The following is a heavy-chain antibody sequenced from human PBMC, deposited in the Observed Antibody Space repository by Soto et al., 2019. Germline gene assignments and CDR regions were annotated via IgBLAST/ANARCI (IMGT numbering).Heavy chain of an antibody. D-gene: IGHD6-19*01. J-gene: IGHJ5*02. CDR3: ASRRGSSGWYRWYDP. CDR1: GSTFSDYA. Sequence: EVQLLESGGGLVQPGGSLRLSCAGSGSTFSDYAMNWVRQAPGKGLEWVSVTSDNGIKTYYADSVKGRFTISRDNSKNTLYLQMNSLRAEDTAVYYCASRRGSSGWYRWYDPWGQGTLVTVSS. V-gene: IGHV3-23*01. CDR2: TSDNGIKT.